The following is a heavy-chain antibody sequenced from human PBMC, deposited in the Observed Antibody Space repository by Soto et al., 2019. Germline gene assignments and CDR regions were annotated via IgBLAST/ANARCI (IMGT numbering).Heavy chain of an antibody. CDR3: ARGRGEFDV. CDR1: GSSRSDND. V-gene: IGHV4-34*01. J-gene: IGHJ5*01. CDR2: INHRGNT. D-gene: IGHD2-21*01. Sequence: LSLTCTFYGSSRSDNDCNYLRHPPGKGLEWILEINHRGNTNCNPSLRRRVTISIDTSKNQLSLNLRSVSAAYKAVYYCARGRGEFDVWVHGRPVTVS.